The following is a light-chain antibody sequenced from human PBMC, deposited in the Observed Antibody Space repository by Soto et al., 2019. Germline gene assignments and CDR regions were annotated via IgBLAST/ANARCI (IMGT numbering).Light chain of an antibody. CDR1: ERIGTY. CDR3: QHRSTSPPMWT. CDR2: DAS. Sequence: EVVLTQSPGTLSLSPGDRATLSCRASERIGTYLAWYQQKTGQAPSLLIYDASNRATGVPARFSGTGSGKDFTLTISSLESEDFAVYFCQHRSTSPPMWTCGQGTKVEIK. V-gene: IGKV3-11*01. J-gene: IGKJ1*01.